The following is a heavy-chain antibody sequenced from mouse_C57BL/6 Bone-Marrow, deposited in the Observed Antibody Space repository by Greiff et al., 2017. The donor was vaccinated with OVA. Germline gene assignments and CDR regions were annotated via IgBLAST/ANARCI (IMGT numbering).Heavy chain of an antibody. CDR1: GYSITSGYY. CDR3: ARRLLLHCDD. CDR2: ISYDGSN. D-gene: IGHD2-10*01. J-gene: IGHJ2*01. Sequence: ESGHGLVKPSQSLSLTCSVTGYSITSGYYWNWIRQFPGNKLEWMGYISYDGSNNYNPSLKNRISITRDTSTNQFFLKLNSVTTEDTATYYCARRLLLHCDDWGQGTTLTVSS. V-gene: IGHV3-6*01.